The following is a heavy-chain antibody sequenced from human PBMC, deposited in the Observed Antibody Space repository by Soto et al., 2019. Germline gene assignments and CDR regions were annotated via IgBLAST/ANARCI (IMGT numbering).Heavy chain of an antibody. V-gene: IGHV4-59*01. CDR2: ISYSGST. Sequence: SETLSLTCTVSGGSISSYYWSWIRQPPGKGLEWIGYISYSGSTNYNPSLKSRVTISVDTSKNQFSLKVKSVTGADTAVYYCARGGLYYYGSGSYYNDWSDLWGQGILVTVSS. J-gene: IGHJ5*02. D-gene: IGHD3-10*01. CDR1: GGSISSYY. CDR3: ARGGLYYYGSGSYYNDWSDL.